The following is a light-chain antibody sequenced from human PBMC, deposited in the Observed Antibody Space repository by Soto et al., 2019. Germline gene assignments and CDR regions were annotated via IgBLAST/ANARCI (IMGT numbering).Light chain of an antibody. V-gene: IGKV3-15*01. CDR1: QSISSN. J-gene: IGKJ1*01. Sequence: IGITLYIKTLSESPVGRDSISCRASQSISSNLAWYQQKPGQSPRLLIYGASSRVTGVTVRSSGSGCGVAFTVPLFGLQSEDLAVYFSQTYKQRPETLGQGTKVDIK. CDR3: QTYKQRPET. CDR2: GAS.